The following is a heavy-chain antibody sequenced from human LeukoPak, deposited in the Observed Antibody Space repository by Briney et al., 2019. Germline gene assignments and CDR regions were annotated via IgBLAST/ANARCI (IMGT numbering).Heavy chain of an antibody. V-gene: IGHV3-53*05. CDR3: AKDNYDSSGAEGDYMDV. CDR1: GFTVSSNY. D-gene: IGHD3-22*01. CDR2: IYSGGST. Sequence: GGSLRLSCAASGFTVSSNYMSWVRQAPGKGLEWVSVIYSGGSTYYADSVKGRFTISRDNSKNTLYLQMNSLRAEDTAVYYCAKDNYDSSGAEGDYMDVWGKGTTVTVSS. J-gene: IGHJ6*03.